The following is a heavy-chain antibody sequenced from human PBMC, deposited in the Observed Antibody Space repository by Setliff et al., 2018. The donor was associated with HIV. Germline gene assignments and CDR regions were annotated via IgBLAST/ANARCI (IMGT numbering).Heavy chain of an antibody. CDR2: IDPTGTYT. J-gene: IGHJ4*02. CDR1: GLTLSTYS. D-gene: IGHD1-1*01. Sequence: RLSCAASGLTLSTYSMSWVRQAPGKGLEWVSAIDPTGTYTYYADAVKGRFTISRDNFRNTLSLQMNSLTAEDSAIYYCAKVDDGQCNTFNCRDFDYWGRGTLVTVSS. V-gene: IGHV3-23*05. CDR3: AKVDDGQCNTFNCRDFDY.